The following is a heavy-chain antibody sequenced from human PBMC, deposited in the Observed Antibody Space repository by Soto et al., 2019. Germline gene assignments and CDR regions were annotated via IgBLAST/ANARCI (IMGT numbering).Heavy chain of an antibody. CDR2: IYSGGNT. Sequence: GGSLRLSCAASGFTVSSNYMSWVRQAPGKGLEWVSIIYSGGNTYYADSVKGRFTISRDNSKNTLYLQMNSLRDEDTAVYFCTGDDSSGYHDYWGQGTLVTV. D-gene: IGHD3-22*01. CDR1: GFTVSSNY. CDR3: TGDDSSGYHDY. V-gene: IGHV3-66*01. J-gene: IGHJ4*02.